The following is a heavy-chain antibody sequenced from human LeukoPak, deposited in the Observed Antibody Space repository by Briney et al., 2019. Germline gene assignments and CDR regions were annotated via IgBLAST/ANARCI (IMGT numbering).Heavy chain of an antibody. CDR1: GFTFDDYG. D-gene: IGHD6-19*01. CDR3: AKDRRQWLGYFDY. V-gene: IGHV3-20*04. J-gene: IGHJ4*02. CDR2: INWNGGST. Sequence: PGGSLRLSCATSGFTFDDYGMSWVRQAPGKGLEWVSGINWNGGSTGYADSVKGRFTISRDNAKNSLYLQMNSLRAEDTAVYYCAKDRRQWLGYFDYWGQGTLVTVSS.